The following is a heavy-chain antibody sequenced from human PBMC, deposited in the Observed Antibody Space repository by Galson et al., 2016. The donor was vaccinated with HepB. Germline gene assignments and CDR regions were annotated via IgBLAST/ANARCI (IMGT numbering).Heavy chain of an antibody. D-gene: IGHD3-10*01. V-gene: IGHV1-69*02. CDR2: IIPMINLA. CDR1: GGTFSSYT. J-gene: IGHJ6*02. Sequence: SVKASCKASGGTFSSYTFSWVRQAPGQGLEWMGRIIPMINLATYAQRFQGRVTITADKTTTTAYMELKSLTSEDTAVYYCAGGTLGVSGLDVWGQGTTVTVSS. CDR3: AGGTLGVSGLDV.